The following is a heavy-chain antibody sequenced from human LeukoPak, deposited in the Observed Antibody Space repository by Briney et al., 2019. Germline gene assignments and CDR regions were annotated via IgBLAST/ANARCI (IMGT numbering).Heavy chain of an antibody. CDR2: INPNSGGT. D-gene: IGHD6-6*01. J-gene: IGHJ4*02. CDR3: ARDPGKQLPFDY. V-gene: IGHV1-2*02. Sequence: ASVKVSCKASGYTFTGYYMHWVRQAPGQGPEWMGWINPNSGGTNYAQKFQGRVTMTRDTSISTAYMELSRLRSDDTAVYYCARDPGKQLPFDYWGQGTLVTVSS. CDR1: GYTFTGYY.